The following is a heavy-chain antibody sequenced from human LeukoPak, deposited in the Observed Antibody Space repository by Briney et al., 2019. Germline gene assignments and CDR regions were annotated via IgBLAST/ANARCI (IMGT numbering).Heavy chain of an antibody. Sequence: SETLSLTCTVSGGSISSHYWTWIRQSPVKGLEWIGDISNSGSTSYNPSLKSRVTISIDTSKNQFSLKLSSVTAADTAVYYCGRDALVGYLSYYYMDVWGKGTTVNVSS. CDR2: ISNSGST. V-gene: IGHV4-59*11. D-gene: IGHD2-15*01. J-gene: IGHJ6*03. CDR3: GRDALVGYLSYYYMDV. CDR1: GGSISSHY.